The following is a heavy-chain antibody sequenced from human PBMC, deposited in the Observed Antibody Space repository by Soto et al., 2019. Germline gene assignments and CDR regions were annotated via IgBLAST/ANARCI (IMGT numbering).Heavy chain of an antibody. V-gene: IGHV3-73*01. CDR2: IRSKANSYAT. D-gene: IGHD3-10*01. Sequence: EVQLVESGGVLVQPGGSLKLSCAASGFTFSCSAMHWVRQASGKGLECVGRIRSKANSYATAYAASVKGRFTISRDDSKNTAYLQMNSLKTEDTAVYYCTRIMVRGVYGEQYYVMDGWGQGTTVTVSS. J-gene: IGHJ6*02. CDR3: TRIMVRGVYGEQYYVMDG. CDR1: GFTFSCSA.